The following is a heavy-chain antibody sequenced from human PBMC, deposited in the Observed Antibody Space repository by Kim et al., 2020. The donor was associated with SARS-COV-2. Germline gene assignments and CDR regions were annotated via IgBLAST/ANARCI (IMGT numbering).Heavy chain of an antibody. J-gene: IGHJ4*02. CDR2: INRSGGNT. CDR3: AKDFGIQLWLGGDFDY. CDR1: GFTFTSYS. D-gene: IGHD5-18*01. Sequence: GGSLRLSCAASGFTFTSYSMSWVRQAPGKGLEWVSDINRSGGNTYYADSVKGRFTISRDNSKNTLYLQMNSLRAEDTAVYYCAKDFGIQLWLGGDFDYSGPGALVTVSS. V-gene: IGHV3-23*01.